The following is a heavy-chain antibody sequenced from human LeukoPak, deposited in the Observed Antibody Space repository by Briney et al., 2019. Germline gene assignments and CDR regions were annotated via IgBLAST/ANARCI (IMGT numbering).Heavy chain of an antibody. CDR2: IKQDGSEK. D-gene: IGHD3-22*01. Sequence: PGGSLRLSCAASGFTFSSYWMSWVRQAPGKGLEWVANIKQDGSEKYYVDSVKGRFTISRDNAKNSLYLQMNSLRAEDTAVYYCARENPPMIGGFDYWGQGTLVTVSS. CDR3: ARENPPMIGGFDY. V-gene: IGHV3-7*01. J-gene: IGHJ4*02. CDR1: GFTFSSYW.